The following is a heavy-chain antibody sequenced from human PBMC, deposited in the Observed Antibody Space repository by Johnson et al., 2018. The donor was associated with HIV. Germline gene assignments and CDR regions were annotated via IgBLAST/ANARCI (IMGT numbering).Heavy chain of an antibody. Sequence: QVTLVESGGGVVQPGRSLRLSCAASGFTFSSYGMHWVRQAPGKGLEWVAFIRYDGSNKYYADSVKGRFTISRDNSKNTLYLQMNSLRAEDTALYYCAKGGIATRFFDIWGQGTMVTVSS. CDR2: IRYDGSNK. CDR3: AKGGIATRFFDI. CDR1: GFTFSSYG. D-gene: IGHD6-6*01. J-gene: IGHJ3*02. V-gene: IGHV3-30*02.